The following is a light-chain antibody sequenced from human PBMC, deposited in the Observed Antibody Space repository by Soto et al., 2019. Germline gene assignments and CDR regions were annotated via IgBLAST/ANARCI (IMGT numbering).Light chain of an antibody. CDR3: QQYGSSGT. V-gene: IGKV3-20*01. CDR2: GAS. CDR1: QSVSSK. Sequence: EIVMTQSPATLSVSPGEGATLSCRASQSVSSKLAWYQQKPGQAPRLLIYGASNRATGIPDGFSGSGSGTDFTLTISRLEPEDFAVYYCQQYGSSGTFGQGTKVDIK. J-gene: IGKJ1*01.